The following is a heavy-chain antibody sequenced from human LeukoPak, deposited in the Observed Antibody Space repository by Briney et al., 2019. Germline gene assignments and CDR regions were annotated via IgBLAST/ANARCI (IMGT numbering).Heavy chain of an antibody. J-gene: IGHJ3*02. CDR3: ARWGLNDIVVVVAATRDGAFDI. Sequence: PSETLSLTCTVSGYSISSGYYWGWIRQPPGKGLEWIGSIYHSGSTYYHPSLKSRVTISVDTSKNQFSLKLSSVTAADTAVYYCARWGLNDIVVVVAATRDGAFDIWGQGTMVTVSS. CDR2: IYHSGST. V-gene: IGHV4-38-2*02. CDR1: GYSISSGYY. D-gene: IGHD2-15*01.